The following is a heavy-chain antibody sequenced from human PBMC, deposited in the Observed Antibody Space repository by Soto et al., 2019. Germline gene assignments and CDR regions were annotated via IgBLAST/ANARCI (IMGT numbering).Heavy chain of an antibody. CDR3: AKALGYCSSTSCPG. Sequence: QVQLVESGGGLVKPGGSLRLSCAASGFTFSDYYMRWIRQAPGKGLEWVSYISSSGSTIYYADSVKGRFTISRDNAKNSLYQQMNSLRAEDTAGYYCAKALGYCSSTSCPGWGQGTLVTVSS. J-gene: IGHJ4*02. CDR1: GFTFSDYY. CDR2: ISSSGSTI. D-gene: IGHD2-2*01. V-gene: IGHV3-11*01.